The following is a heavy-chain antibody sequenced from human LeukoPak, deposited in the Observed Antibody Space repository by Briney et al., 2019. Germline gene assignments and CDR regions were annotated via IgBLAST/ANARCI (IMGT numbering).Heavy chain of an antibody. V-gene: IGHV4-34*01. CDR1: GGSFSGYY. D-gene: IGHD6-6*01. J-gene: IGHJ6*03. Sequence: PSETLSLTCAVYGGSFSGYYWSWIRQPPGKGLEWIGEINHSRSTNYNPSLKSRVTISVDTSKNQFSLKLSSVTAADTAVYYCARDWGVSARPGYMDVWGKGTTVTVSS. CDR2: INHSRST. CDR3: ARDWGVSARPGYMDV.